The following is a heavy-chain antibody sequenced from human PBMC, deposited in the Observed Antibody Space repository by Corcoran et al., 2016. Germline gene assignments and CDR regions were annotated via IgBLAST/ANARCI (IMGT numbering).Heavy chain of an antibody. J-gene: IGHJ6*02. D-gene: IGHD6-19*01. Sequence: EVQLVESGGGLVQPGRSLRLSCAASGFTFDDYAMHWVRQAPGKGLEWVSGISWNSGSIGYADSVKGRFTISRDNAKNSLYLQMNRLRAEDTALYYCARRQSRYYYYYGMDVWGQGTTVTVSS. CDR1: GFTFDDYA. CDR2: ISWNSGSI. CDR3: ARRQSRYYYYYGMDV. V-gene: IGHV3-9*01.